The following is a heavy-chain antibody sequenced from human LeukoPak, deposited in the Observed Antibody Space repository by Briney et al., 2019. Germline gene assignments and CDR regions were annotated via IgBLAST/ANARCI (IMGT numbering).Heavy chain of an antibody. CDR3: ARWPTVPGAIDY. Sequence: GESLKISCEGSGYTFTTYWIGWVRQMPGKGLEWMGIIYPGDSDTRYSPSFQGQVTISADKSISTAYLQWSSLKASDTAMYYCARWPTVPGAIDYWGQGTLVTVSS. CDR1: GYTFTTYW. J-gene: IGHJ4*02. CDR2: IYPGDSDT. D-gene: IGHD4-17*01. V-gene: IGHV5-51*01.